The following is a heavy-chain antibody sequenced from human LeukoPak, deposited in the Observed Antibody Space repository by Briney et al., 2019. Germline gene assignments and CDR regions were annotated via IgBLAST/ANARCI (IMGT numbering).Heavy chain of an antibody. J-gene: IGHJ1*01. D-gene: IGHD1-26*01. CDR1: GGSISSYY. CDR2: MYHSGST. V-gene: IGHV4-59*08. Sequence: SETQSLTCTVSGGSISSYYWSWIRQPPGKGLEWIGSMYHSGSTYYNPSLKSRVTISVDTSKNQFSLKLSSVTAADTAVYYCARSVGATEYFQHWGQGALVTVSS. CDR3: ARSVGATEYFQH.